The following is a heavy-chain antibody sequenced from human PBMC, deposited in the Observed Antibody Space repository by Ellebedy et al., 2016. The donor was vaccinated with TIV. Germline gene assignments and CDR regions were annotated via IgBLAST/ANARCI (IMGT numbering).Heavy chain of an antibody. CDR2: IYNGGST. CDR1: GGSISNYY. Sequence: SETLSLTCNVSGGSISNYYWSWIRQPPGKGLEWIGYIYNGGSTNYNPALKGRVTISVDTSKNQFSLNLNSVVAADTAVYYCARDFQWWGQGTLVTVSS. V-gene: IGHV4-59*12. D-gene: IGHD6-19*01. CDR3: ARDFQW. J-gene: IGHJ4*02.